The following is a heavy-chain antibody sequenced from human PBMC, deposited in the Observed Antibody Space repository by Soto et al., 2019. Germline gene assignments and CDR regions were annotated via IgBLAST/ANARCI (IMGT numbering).Heavy chain of an antibody. CDR2: VHQFVGT. CDR3: ANGGGLNLPRLY. V-gene: IGHV4-4*02. J-gene: IGHJ4*02. Sequence: QVRLQESGPGLVEPSGTLSLTCAVSGGSIYTDDWWTWVRQPPGKGLEWIGEVHQFVGTNYNPSLRSRVTISIDKSKNQFSLELTSVTAADTAVYYCANGGGLNLPRLYWGPGTLVTVSS. CDR1: GGSIYTDDW. D-gene: IGHD3-16*01.